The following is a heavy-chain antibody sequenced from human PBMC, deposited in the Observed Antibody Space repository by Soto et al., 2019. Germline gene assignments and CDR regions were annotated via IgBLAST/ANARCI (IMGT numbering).Heavy chain of an antibody. CDR2: ISGSGGST. D-gene: IGHD1-26*01. CDR3: AKGATGYYYYGMDV. J-gene: IGHJ6*02. V-gene: IGHV3-23*01. CDR1: GFTFSSYA. Sequence: EVQLLESGGGLVQPGGSLRLSCAASGFTFSSYAMSWVRQAPGKWLEWVSAISGSGGSTYYADSVKGRFTISRDNSKYTLYLQMNSLRAEDTAVYYCAKGATGYYYYGMDVWGQGTTVTVSS.